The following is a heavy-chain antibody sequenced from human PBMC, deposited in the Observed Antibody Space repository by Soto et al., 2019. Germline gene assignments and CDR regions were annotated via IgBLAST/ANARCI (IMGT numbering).Heavy chain of an antibody. J-gene: IGHJ3*02. CDR1: GFTFTSSA. CDR2: IVVGSGNT. V-gene: IGHV1-58*01. CDR3: AADGYYDFWSGPDAFDI. D-gene: IGHD3-3*01. Sequence: ASVKVSCKASGFTFTSSAVQWVRQARGQRLEWIGWIVVGSGNTNYAQKFQERVTITSDMSTSTAYMELSSLRSEDTAVYYCAADGYYDFWSGPDAFDIWGQGTMVTVSS.